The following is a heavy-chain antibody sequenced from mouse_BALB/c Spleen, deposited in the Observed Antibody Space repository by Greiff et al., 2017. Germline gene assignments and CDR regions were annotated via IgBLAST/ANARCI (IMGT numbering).Heavy chain of an antibody. CDR2: INSNGCST. J-gene: IGHJ2*01. Sequence: EVLLVESGGGLVQPGGSLKLSCAASGFTFSSYGMSWVRQTPDKRLELVATINSNGCSTYYPDSVKGRIIISRDNAKNTLYLQMSSLKSENTAMFYCGGCNEDFYIDYWGQGTALTVSS. V-gene: IGHV5-6-3*01. CDR1: GFTFSSYG. CDR3: GGCNEDFYIDY.